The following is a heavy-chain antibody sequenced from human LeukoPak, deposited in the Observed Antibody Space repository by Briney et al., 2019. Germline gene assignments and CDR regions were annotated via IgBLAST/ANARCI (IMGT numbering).Heavy chain of an antibody. J-gene: IGHJ4*02. V-gene: IGHV3-11*04. CDR3: ARDEAYRTPVGY. Sequence: GGSLRLSXAASGFTFSDYYMSWIRQAPGKGLEWISYISSSGSTIYYADSVKGRFTTSRDNAKNSLYLQMNSLRAEDTAVYYCARDEAYRTPVGYWGQGTLVTVSS. CDR2: ISSSGSTI. CDR1: GFTFSDYY. D-gene: IGHD2-21*01.